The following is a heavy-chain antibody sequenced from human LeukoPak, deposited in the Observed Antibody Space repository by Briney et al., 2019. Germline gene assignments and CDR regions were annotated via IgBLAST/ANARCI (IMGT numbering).Heavy chain of an antibody. CDR3: ARWEDGELLTY. CDR1: GFDFSKYT. V-gene: IGHV3-21*01. CDR2: ISGSSSYI. D-gene: IGHD3-10*01. Sequence: PGGSLRLPCAASGFDFSKYTMSWVRQAPGKGLEWVSSISGSSSYIYYADSVKGRFTISRDNAKNSLYLQMNSLRVEDTAVYYCARWEDGELLTYWGQGTLVTVSS. J-gene: IGHJ4*02.